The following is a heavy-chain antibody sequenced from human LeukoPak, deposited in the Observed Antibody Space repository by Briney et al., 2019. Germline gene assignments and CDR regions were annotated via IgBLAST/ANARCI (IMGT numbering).Heavy chain of an antibody. D-gene: IGHD3-3*02. J-gene: IGHJ4*02. CDR1: GLTFSTYW. CDR2: IKQDGSEK. Sequence: GGSLRLSCAASGLTFSTYWMSWVRQAPGKGLEWVANIKQDGSEKYYVDSVKGRFTISRDNAKNSLYLQMNSLRAEDTAVYYCARDRALAVWGQGTLVTVSS. CDR3: ARDRALAV. V-gene: IGHV3-7*01.